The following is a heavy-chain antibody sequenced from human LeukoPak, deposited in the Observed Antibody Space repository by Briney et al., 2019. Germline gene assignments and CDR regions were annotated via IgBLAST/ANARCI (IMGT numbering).Heavy chain of an antibody. Sequence: ASVKVSCKASGYTFTGYYMHWVRQAPGQGLEWMGWIHPSTGNPTYAQGFAGRFVFSLDTSVSTTYLQISSLKAEDTAVYYCARAFQSLGGLSLPDYWGQGTLVTVSS. CDR2: IHPSTGNP. V-gene: IGHV7-4-1*02. CDR1: GYTFTGYY. J-gene: IGHJ4*02. CDR3: ARAFQSLGGLSLPDY. D-gene: IGHD3-16*02.